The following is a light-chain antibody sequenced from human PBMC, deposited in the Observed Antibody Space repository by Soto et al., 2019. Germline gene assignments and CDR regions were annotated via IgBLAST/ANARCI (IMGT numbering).Light chain of an antibody. V-gene: IGKV1-12*01. J-gene: IGKJ1*01. CDR2: TAS. Sequence: DIQMTQSPSSLSAVVGDRVTITCRASQSIGDRLAWFQQKPGKAPQFLIQTASNLQSGVPSRFSGSGSGTEFILSINSLQPEDIATYYCLQVSSFPRTFGQGTKVEIK. CDR1: QSIGDR. CDR3: LQVSSFPRT.